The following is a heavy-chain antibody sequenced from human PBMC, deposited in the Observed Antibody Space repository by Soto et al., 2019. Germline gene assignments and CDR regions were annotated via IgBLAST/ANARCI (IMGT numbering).Heavy chain of an antibody. V-gene: IGHV1-18*01. Sequence: ASVKVSCKASGYTFTSYGISWVRQSPGQGLEWMGWISAYNGNTNYAQKLQGRVTMTTDTSKSTAYMELRSLRSDDTAVYYCARAQYNWNDEAFDIWGQGTMVTVSS. CDR1: GYTFTSYG. CDR2: ISAYNGNT. D-gene: IGHD1-1*01. CDR3: ARAQYNWNDEAFDI. J-gene: IGHJ3*02.